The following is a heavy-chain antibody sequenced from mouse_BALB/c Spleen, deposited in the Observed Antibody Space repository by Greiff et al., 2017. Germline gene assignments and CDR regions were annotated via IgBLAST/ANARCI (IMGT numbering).Heavy chain of an antibody. CDR2: ISSGGSYT. CDR1: GFTFSSYG. D-gene: IGHD2-3*01. V-gene: IGHV5-6*01. Sequence: EVQGVESGGDLVKPGGSLKLSCAASGFTFSSYGMSWVRQTPDKRLEWVATISSGGSYTYYPDSVKGRFTISRDNAKNTLYLQMSSLKSEDTAMYYCARWEYDGYQLFFDYWGQGTTLTVAS. CDR3: ARWEYDGYQLFFDY. J-gene: IGHJ2*01.